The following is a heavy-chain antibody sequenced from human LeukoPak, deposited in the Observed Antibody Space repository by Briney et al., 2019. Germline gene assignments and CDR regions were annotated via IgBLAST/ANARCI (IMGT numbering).Heavy chain of an antibody. CDR1: GGSISSYY. Sequence: SETLSITCTVSGGSISSYYWSWIRQPPGKGLERVGYIYYSGSTNYNPSLKSRVTISVDTSKNQFSLKLSSVTAADTAMYYCARVTLTSGAAIDIWGQGTVVTVSS. J-gene: IGHJ3*02. CDR3: ARVTLTSGAAIDI. D-gene: IGHD1-14*01. CDR2: IYYSGST. V-gene: IGHV4-59*12.